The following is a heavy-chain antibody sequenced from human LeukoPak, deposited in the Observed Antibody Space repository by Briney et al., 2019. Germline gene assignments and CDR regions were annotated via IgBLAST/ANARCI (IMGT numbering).Heavy chain of an antibody. D-gene: IGHD5-12*01. Sequence: PGGSLRLSCTASGFASRSYAMAWVRQAPGKGLEGVAAIGSDGDRVHEDSVKGRFTISRDNSKSTLYLQMDNLRAEDTAVYFCAKSAGVATIYFDSWGQGALVTVSS. J-gene: IGHJ4*02. CDR3: AKSAGVATIYFDS. CDR2: IGSDGDR. V-gene: IGHV3-23*01. CDR1: GFASRSYA.